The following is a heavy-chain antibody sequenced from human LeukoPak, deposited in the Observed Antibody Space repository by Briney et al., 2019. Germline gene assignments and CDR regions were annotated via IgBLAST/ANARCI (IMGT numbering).Heavy chain of an antibody. J-gene: IGHJ4*02. Sequence: ASVKVSCKASGYTFTSYYMHWVRQAPGQGLECMGIINPSGGSTSYAQKFQGRVTMTRDTSTSTVYMELSSLGSEDTAVYYCATSDGVFGDYWGQGTLVTVSS. CDR3: ATSDGVFGDY. D-gene: IGHD3-10*01. V-gene: IGHV1-46*01. CDR1: GYTFTSYY. CDR2: INPSGGST.